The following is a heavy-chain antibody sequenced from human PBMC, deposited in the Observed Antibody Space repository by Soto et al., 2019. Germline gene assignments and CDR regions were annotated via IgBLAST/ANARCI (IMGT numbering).Heavy chain of an antibody. CDR2: IDGSGGST. CDR1: GFTFSSYA. CDR3: ANRGGDGAFDI. D-gene: IGHD3-16*01. V-gene: IGHV3-23*01. J-gene: IGHJ3*02. Sequence: GGSLRLSCAASGFTFSSYAMSWVRQAPGKGLEWVSFIDGSGGSTYYADSVKGRFTISRDNSKNTLYLQMNSLRAEDTAVYYCANRGGDGAFDIGGQGKMVTVSS.